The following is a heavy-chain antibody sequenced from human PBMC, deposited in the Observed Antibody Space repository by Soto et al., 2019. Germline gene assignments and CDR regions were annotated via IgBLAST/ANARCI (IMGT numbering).Heavy chain of an antibody. Sequence: GASVKVSCKASGYTFTSYYMHWVRQAPGQGLEWMGIINPSGGSTSYAQKFQGRVTMTRDTSSSTVYMELSSLRSEDTAVYYCARITGQLVPGMDVWGQGTTVTVSS. V-gene: IGHV1-46*01. CDR2: INPSGGST. D-gene: IGHD6-13*01. CDR3: ARITGQLVPGMDV. J-gene: IGHJ6*02. CDR1: GYTFTSYY.